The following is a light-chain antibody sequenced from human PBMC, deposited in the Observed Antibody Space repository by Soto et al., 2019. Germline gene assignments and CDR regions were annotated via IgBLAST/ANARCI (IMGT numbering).Light chain of an antibody. CDR1: SSDVGVYNY. J-gene: IGLJ2*01. CDR2: GVS. V-gene: IGLV2-14*01. CDR3: SSYTTSTTVV. Sequence: QSVLTQPASVSGSPGQSITISCTGTSSDVGVYNYVSWYQQHPGKAPKLIIYGVSNRPSGVSNRFSGSKSANTASLTISGLQAEDEADYYRSSYTTSTTVVFGGGTKLSVL.